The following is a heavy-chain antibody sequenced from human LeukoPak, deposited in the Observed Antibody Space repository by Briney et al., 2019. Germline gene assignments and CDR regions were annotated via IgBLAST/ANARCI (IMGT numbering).Heavy chain of an antibody. D-gene: IGHD6-19*01. V-gene: IGHV4-39*01. CDR3: ARHFGSGWYWFDP. J-gene: IGHJ5*02. Sequence: SETLSLTCTVSGGSTSSSSYYWGWIRQPPGKGLEWIGSIYYSGSTYYNPSLKSRVTISVDTSKNQFSLKLSSVTAADTAVYYCARHFGSGWYWFDPWGQGTLVTVSS. CDR1: GGSTSSSSYY. CDR2: IYYSGST.